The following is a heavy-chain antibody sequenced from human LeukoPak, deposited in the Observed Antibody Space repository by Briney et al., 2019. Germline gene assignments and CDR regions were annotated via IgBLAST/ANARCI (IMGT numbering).Heavy chain of an antibody. J-gene: IGHJ4*02. CDR3: ARDFGSGWADY. CDR1: GFAFSSYW. CDR2: INSDGSST. Sequence: GGSLRLSCAASGFAFSSYWMHWVRQAPGKGLVWVSRINSDGSSTSYADSVKGRFTISRDNAKNTLYLQMNSLRAEDTAVYYCARDFGSGWADYWGQGTLVTVSS. D-gene: IGHD6-19*01. V-gene: IGHV3-74*01.